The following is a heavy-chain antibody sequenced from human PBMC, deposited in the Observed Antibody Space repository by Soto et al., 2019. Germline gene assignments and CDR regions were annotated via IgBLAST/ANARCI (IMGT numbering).Heavy chain of an antibody. CDR2: TNPSSGAT. CDR3: AREAGTTGNYYFGMDV. D-gene: IGHD1-7*01. Sequence: QVQLVQSGAEVKKPGASVKVSCKASGYTFIGHYLHWVRQAPGQGLEWLGWTNPSSGATNFAQKFQGRVTMTRDTSISTAYLELSRLRSVDTAVYYCAREAGTTGNYYFGMDVWGQGTTVTVSS. CDR1: GYTFIGHY. V-gene: IGHV1-2*02. J-gene: IGHJ6*02.